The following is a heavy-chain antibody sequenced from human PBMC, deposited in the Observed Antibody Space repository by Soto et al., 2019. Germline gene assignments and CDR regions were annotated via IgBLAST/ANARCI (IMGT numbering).Heavy chain of an antibody. CDR2: IIPIYGTA. CDR3: ARRSSSPKPYYYYYGMDV. D-gene: IGHD6-13*01. CDR1: GGTFSSYA. V-gene: IGHV1-69*01. Sequence: QVQLVQSGAEVKKPGSSVKVSCTASGGTFSSYAISWVRQAPGQGLEWMGGIIPIYGTANYAQKFQGRVTITADESTSTAYMELSSLRSEDTAVYYCARRSSSPKPYYYYYGMDVWGQGTTVTVSS. J-gene: IGHJ6*02.